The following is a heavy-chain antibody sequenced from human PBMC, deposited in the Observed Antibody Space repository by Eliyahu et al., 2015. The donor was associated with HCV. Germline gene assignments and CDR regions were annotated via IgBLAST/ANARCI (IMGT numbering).Heavy chain of an antibody. CDR3: ARPSEWLAFGFDI. D-gene: IGHD3-3*02. CDR2: VSNTGTT. CDR1: GDSISKYY. J-gene: IGHJ3*02. Sequence: QVQLQESGPGLVKSSETLSLTCSVSGDSISKYYWTWVRQPPGKRLEWIGYVSNTGTTNYNPSLKSRVTMSVDTSKNQFSLTLTSVTAADTALYYCARPSEWLAFGFDIWGQGRMVTVSS. V-gene: IGHV4-59*08.